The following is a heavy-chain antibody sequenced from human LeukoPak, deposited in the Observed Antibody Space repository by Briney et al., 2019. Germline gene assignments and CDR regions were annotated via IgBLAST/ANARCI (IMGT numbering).Heavy chain of an antibody. D-gene: IGHD3-3*01. CDR1: GFTFSSCA. CDR3: XXGXXXXPHDXXXXYPDY. CDR2: ISGGAVST. Sequence: GGSLRLSCAASGFTFSSCAMTWVRQAPGKGLEWVSLISGGAVSTYYADSVKGRFTISRDNSKNTLYLQMNSLRAEDTAVYYXXXGXXXXPHDXXXXYPDYWGQGTLVTVSS. V-gene: IGHV3-23*01. J-gene: IGHJ4*02.